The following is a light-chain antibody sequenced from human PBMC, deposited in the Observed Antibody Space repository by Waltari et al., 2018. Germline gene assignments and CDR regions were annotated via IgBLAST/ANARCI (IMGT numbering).Light chain of an antibody. CDR2: DAY. V-gene: IGKV3-15*01. Sequence: EIEMTQSPATLSVSPGERATLSCRASQSAGSKLAWYQQKPCQAPRLLLYDAYTRATGIPARFTGSGSGTEFTLTISSLQSEDFAVYHCLQYNHWPPWTFGQGTKVEIK. J-gene: IGKJ1*01. CDR3: LQYNHWPPWT. CDR1: QSAGSK.